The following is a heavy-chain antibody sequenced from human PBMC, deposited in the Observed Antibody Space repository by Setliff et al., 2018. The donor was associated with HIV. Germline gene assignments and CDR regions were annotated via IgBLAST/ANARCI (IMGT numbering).Heavy chain of an antibody. CDR3: ASGSNQERSDYYYAFDI. Sequence: PSETLSLTCTSSGDSISGYYWNWIRQPAGKGLEWIGRMHTSGNTNYNPSLKSRVTMSVDTSKNQFSLRLSSVTAADTAVYYCASGSNQERSDYYYAFDIWGQGTMVTVSS. J-gene: IGHJ3*02. CDR1: GDSISGYY. V-gene: IGHV4-4*07. D-gene: IGHD3-22*01. CDR2: MHTSGNT.